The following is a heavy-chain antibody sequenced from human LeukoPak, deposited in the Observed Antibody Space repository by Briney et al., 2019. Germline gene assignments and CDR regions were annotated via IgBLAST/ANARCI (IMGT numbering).Heavy chain of an antibody. CDR2: ISTSGSTI. J-gene: IGHJ4*02. CDR3: ATSSVTTGIDFDC. CDR1: GFIFSTYE. Sequence: PGGSLRLSCAASGFIFSTYEMHWVRQAPGKGLEWVSYISTSGSTIYYADSVKGRFTFSRDNARNSLYLQMNILRADDTAVYYCATSSVTTGIDFDCWGQGTLVTVSS. D-gene: IGHD4-17*01. V-gene: IGHV3-48*03.